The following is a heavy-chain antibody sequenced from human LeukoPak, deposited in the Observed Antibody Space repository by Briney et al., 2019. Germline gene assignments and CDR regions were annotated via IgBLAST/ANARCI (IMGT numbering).Heavy chain of an antibody. V-gene: IGHV3-74*01. J-gene: IGHJ4*02. CDR3: AKDQKVRGVTESDFDY. CDR2: INSDGSWT. D-gene: IGHD3-10*01. Sequence: GGSLRLSCAASGFTFSSYWMSWVRQAPGKGLVWVSRINSDGSWTSYADSVKGRFTISRDNSKNTLYLQMNSLRAEDTAVYYCAKDQKVRGVTESDFDYWGQGTLVTVSS. CDR1: GFTFSSYW.